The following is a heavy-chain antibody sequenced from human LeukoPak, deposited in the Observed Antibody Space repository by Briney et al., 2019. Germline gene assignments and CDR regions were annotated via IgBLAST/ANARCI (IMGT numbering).Heavy chain of an antibody. CDR2: XYPGNSDP. J-gene: IGHJ3*02. D-gene: IGHD2-15*01. CDR3: ARRRDGGGSQYGDGDAFDI. Sequence: XWXRXXXGKGLEWMGIXYPGNSDPAHSPSFQGQVTISADKSISTAYLQWSSLKVSDTAMYYCARRRDGGGSQYGDGDAFDIWGQGTMVTVSS. V-gene: IGHV5-51*01.